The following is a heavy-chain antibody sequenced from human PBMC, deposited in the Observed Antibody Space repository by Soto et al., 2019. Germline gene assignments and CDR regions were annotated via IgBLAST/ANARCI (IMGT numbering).Heavy chain of an antibody. D-gene: IGHD2-2*01. CDR3: ARNPGSTNYRLDV. J-gene: IGHJ6*02. CDR2: IDHRGST. Sequence: QVQLQESGPGLVRPSGTLSLTCAVYGDSISGSNWWSWVRQSPEKGLEWIGDIDHRGSTNYNPSLKTRVTITVENSMDLLSLKLTSVTAADSAGYYSARNPGSTNYRLDVWGQGTTVTVSS. CDR1: GDSISGSNW. V-gene: IGHV4-4*02.